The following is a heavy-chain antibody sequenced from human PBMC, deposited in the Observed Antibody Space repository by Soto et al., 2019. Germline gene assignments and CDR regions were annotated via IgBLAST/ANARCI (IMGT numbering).Heavy chain of an antibody. V-gene: IGHV1-2*04. CDR3: ARDLDDVGAPDYYYGMDV. Sequence: ASVKVSCKAAGYTFTGYYMHWVRQAPGKGLEWMGWINPNSGGTNYAQKFQGWVTMTRDTSISTAYMELSRLRSDDTAVYYCARDLDDVGAPDYYYGMDVWGQGTTVTVSS. CDR1: GYTFTGYY. J-gene: IGHJ6*02. CDR2: INPNSGGT. D-gene: IGHD3-16*01.